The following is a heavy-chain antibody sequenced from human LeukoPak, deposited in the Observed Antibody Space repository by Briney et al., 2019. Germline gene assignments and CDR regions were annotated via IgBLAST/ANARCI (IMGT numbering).Heavy chain of an antibody. J-gene: IGHJ4*02. D-gene: IGHD6-19*01. V-gene: IGHV4-34*01. CDR2: INHSGST. CDR3: ARVSSSGWFFDF. Sequence: SETLSLTCAVYGGSFSGYYWTWIRQPPGKGLEWIGEINHSGSTSYNPSLKSRVTVSVDTSKNQFSLKLSSVTAADTAVYYCARVSSSGWFFDFWGQGTLVTVSS. CDR1: GGSFSGYY.